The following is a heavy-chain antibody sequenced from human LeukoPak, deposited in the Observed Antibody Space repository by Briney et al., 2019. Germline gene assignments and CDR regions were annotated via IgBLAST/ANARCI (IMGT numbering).Heavy chain of an antibody. CDR3: AKGVGGYYLNYYYYGMDV. CDR2: ISGSGGST. CDR1: GFTFSSYS. J-gene: IGHJ6*02. V-gene: IGHV3-23*01. D-gene: IGHD3-22*01. Sequence: GGSLRLSCAASGFTFSSYSMNWVRQAPGKGLEWVSAISGSGGSTYYADSVKGRFTISRDNSQNTLYLQMNSLRAEDTAVFYCAKGVGGYYLNYYYYGMDVWGQGTTVTVSS.